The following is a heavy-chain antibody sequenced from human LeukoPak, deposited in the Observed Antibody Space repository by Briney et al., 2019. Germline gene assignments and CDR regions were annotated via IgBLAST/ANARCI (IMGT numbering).Heavy chain of an antibody. J-gene: IGHJ4*02. V-gene: IGHV4-39*02. D-gene: IGHD4-23*01. Sequence: SETLSLTCTVSGGSFSSSSYYWGWIRQPPGKGLEWIGSIYYSGSTYYNPSLKSRVTISVDTSKNQFSLKLSSVTAADTAVYYWARDRSYGGADYWGQGTLVTVSS. CDR3: ARDRSYGGADY. CDR1: GGSFSSSSYY. CDR2: IYYSGST.